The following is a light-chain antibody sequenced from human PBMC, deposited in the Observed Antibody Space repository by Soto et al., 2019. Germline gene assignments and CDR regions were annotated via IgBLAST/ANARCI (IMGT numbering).Light chain of an antibody. Sequence: DIVMTQSPLSLPVTPGEPASISCRSSQSLLHSNGYNYLNWHLQKPGQSPQLLIYLGSYRASGVPDRFSGSGSGTDFTLKISRVEAEDVGIYYCMQALQTPPTFGQGTKVDIK. J-gene: IGKJ1*01. CDR3: MQALQTPPT. CDR2: LGS. V-gene: IGKV2-28*01. CDR1: QSLLHSNGYNY.